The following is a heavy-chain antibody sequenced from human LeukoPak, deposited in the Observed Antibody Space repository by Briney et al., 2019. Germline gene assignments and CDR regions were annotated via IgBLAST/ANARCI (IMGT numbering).Heavy chain of an antibody. J-gene: IGHJ4*02. D-gene: IGHD6-19*01. V-gene: IGHV4-34*01. CDR3: ARSSGWYAGEDYFDY. CDR2: INHSGST. Sequence: SETLSLTCAVYGGSFSGYYWSWIRQPPGKGLEWIGEINHSGSTNYNPSLKSRVTISVDTSKNQFSLKLSSVTAADTAVYYCARSSGWYAGEDYFDYWGQGTLVTVSS. CDR1: GGSFSGYY.